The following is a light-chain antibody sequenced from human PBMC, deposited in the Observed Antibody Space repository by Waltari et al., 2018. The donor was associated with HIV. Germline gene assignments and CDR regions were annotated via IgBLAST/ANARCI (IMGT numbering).Light chain of an antibody. CDR2: DVS. J-gene: IGLJ1*01. V-gene: IGLV2-11*01. Sequence: QSALTQPRSVSGSPGQSVTISCSGTSSDVGGYNYVSWYQQHPGKAPKLMISDVSRRPSGVPDRFSGSKSGNPASLTISGLQAEDEADYYCCSYAGSYTLYVFGTGTKVTVL. CDR3: CSYAGSYTLYV. CDR1: SSDVGGYNY.